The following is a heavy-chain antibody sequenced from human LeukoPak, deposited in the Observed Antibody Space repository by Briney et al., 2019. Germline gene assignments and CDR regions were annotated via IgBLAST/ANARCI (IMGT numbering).Heavy chain of an antibody. D-gene: IGHD6-13*01. J-gene: IGHJ4*02. V-gene: IGHV4-4*07. CDR1: GGSISRYY. Sequence: SETLSLTCAVSGGSISRYYWSWIRQPAGKGLEWIGGIYSTGSTNYNPSLKSRVTMSVDTSKNQLSLRLRSVTAADTAVYYCARQIASAGTAGFDFWGQGALVTVSS. CDR2: IYSTGST. CDR3: ARQIASAGTAGFDF.